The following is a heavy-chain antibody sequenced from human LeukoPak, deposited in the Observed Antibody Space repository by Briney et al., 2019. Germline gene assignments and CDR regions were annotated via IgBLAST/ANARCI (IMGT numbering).Heavy chain of an antibody. Sequence: SETLSLTCTVSGGSISSGDYYWSWIRQPPGKGLEWIGYIYYSGSTYYNPSLKSRVTISVDTSKNQFSLRLSSVTAADTAVYYCARGSDYYDSSGLNYFDYWGQGTLVTVSS. D-gene: IGHD3-22*01. CDR2: IYYSGST. CDR3: ARGSDYYDSSGLNYFDY. J-gene: IGHJ4*02. CDR1: GGSISSGDYY. V-gene: IGHV4-30-4*01.